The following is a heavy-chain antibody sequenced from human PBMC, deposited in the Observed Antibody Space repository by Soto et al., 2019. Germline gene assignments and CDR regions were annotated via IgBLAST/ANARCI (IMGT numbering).Heavy chain of an antibody. CDR3: ARVVPGAEAWFGP. CDR2: ISLYSDGT. CDR1: GYTFSNYG. V-gene: IGHV1-18*01. Sequence: GSAVKVSCTPSGYTFSNYGITWVRQAPGQPLEWLGWISLYSDGTNYAQKFQGRVSMTTDTSTTTAYMELRSLRSDDTAVHYCARVVPGAEAWFGPWGQGTLVTVSS. J-gene: IGHJ5*02. D-gene: IGHD2-2*01.